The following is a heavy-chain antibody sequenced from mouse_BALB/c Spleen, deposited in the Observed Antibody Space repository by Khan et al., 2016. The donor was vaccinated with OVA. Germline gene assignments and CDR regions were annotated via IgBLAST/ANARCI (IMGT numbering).Heavy chain of an antibody. CDR2: TNPTNGRT. CDR1: GYTFTSYW. Sequence: VQLQQSGAELVKAGASVKMSCKASGYTFTSYWMHWVKQRLGQGLEWFAETNPTNGRTYYNEKFKSKATLTVDQSSSTAYMLLSGPTFEDSAVYYCARIKKIVATYFDYWGQGNTLTDSS. CDR3: ARIKKIVATYFDY. D-gene: IGHD1-1*01. V-gene: IGHV1S81*02. J-gene: IGHJ2*01.